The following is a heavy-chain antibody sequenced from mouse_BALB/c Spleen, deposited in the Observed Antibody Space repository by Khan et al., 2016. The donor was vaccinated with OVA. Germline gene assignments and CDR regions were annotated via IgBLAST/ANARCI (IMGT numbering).Heavy chain of an antibody. CDR1: GYTFTSYW. J-gene: IGHJ2*01. CDR3: ARGGYDYGLFDY. V-gene: IGHV1-7*01. D-gene: IGHD2-4*01. CDR2: INPSTGYT. Sequence: QVQLQQSGAELAKPGASVKMSCKASGYTFTSYWMHWVKQRPGQGLEWIGYINPSTGYTEYNQKFKDKATLTADKSSSTAYMQLSSLTSEDSAVYYCARGGYDYGLFDYGGQGTTLTVSS.